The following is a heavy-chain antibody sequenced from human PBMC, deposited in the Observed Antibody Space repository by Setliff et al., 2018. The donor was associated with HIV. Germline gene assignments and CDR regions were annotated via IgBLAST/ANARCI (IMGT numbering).Heavy chain of an antibody. D-gene: IGHD2-2*01. CDR3: ASRPGQYQLIWGPFDY. CDR1: GFTFSSYA. Sequence: GGSLRLSCAASGFTFSSYAMHWVRQAPGKGLEWVAVISYDGSDKYYADSVKGRFTISRDNSKNTLYLEMNSLRAEDTAVYYCASRPGQYQLIWGPFDYWGQGNLVTVSS. CDR2: ISYDGSDK. J-gene: IGHJ4*02. V-gene: IGHV3-30*04.